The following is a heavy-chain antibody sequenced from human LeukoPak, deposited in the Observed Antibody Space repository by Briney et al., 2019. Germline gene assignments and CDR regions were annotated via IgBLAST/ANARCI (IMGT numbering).Heavy chain of an antibody. CDR2: INSDGSST. CDR3: ARENSGSYWGFDY. D-gene: IGHD1-26*01. V-gene: IGHV3-74*01. Sequence: GGSLRLSCGASGFTFSSYWMHWVRQAPGKGLVWVSRINSDGSSTSYADSVKGRFTISRDNAKNTLYLQMNSLRAEDTAVYYCARENSGSYWGFDYWGQGTLVTVSS. J-gene: IGHJ4*02. CDR1: GFTFSSYW.